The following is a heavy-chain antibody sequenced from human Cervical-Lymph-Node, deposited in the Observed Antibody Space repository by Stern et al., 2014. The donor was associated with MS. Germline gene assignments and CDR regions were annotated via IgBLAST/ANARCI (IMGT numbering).Heavy chain of an antibody. D-gene: IGHD6-13*01. CDR3: ASAYSSSHYYFDY. J-gene: IGHJ4*02. CDR2: IWYDGSNP. CDR1: GFSFSRYA. V-gene: IGHV3-33*01. Sequence: VHLVESGGGVVQPGRSLRLSCAASGFSFSRYAMHWVRQAPGKGLEWVALIWYDGSNPYYADSVTGRFTISRDNFKNTLYLHMNSLRAEDTAVYYCASAYSSSHYYFDYWGQGTLVTVSS.